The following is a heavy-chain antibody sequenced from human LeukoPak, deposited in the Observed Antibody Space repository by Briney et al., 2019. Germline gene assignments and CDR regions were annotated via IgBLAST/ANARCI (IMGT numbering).Heavy chain of an antibody. V-gene: IGHV3-15*01. CDR3: TTESVYSSGWYYFDY. Sequence: GGSLRLSCAASGFTFSNAWMSWVRQAPGKGLEWVGRIKSKTDGGTTDYAAPVKGRFTISRDDSKNTLYLQMNSLETEDTAVYYCTTESVYSSGWYYFDYWGQGTLVTVSS. D-gene: IGHD6-19*01. J-gene: IGHJ4*02. CDR1: GFTFSNAW. CDR2: IKSKTDGGTT.